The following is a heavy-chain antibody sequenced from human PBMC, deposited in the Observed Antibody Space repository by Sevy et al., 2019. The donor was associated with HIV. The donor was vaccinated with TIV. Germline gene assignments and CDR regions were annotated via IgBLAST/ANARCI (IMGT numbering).Heavy chain of an antibody. V-gene: IGHV3-23*01. CDR1: GFTFTRYT. D-gene: IGHD2-8*01. CDR3: AREGCTKPHDY. CDR2: FCFGDGKM. Sequence: GGSLRLSCMTSGFTFTRYTMTWVRQAPGKGLEWVSTFCFGDGKMCYADSVKGRFTFSRDISKNTVYLQMNSLRADDTAVYYCAREGCTKPHDYWGQGTLVTVSS. J-gene: IGHJ4*02.